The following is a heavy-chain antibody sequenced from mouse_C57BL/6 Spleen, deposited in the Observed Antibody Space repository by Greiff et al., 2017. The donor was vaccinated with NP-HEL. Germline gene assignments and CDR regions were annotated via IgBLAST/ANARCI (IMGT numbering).Heavy chain of an antibody. Sequence: VKLVESGAELMKPGASVKLSCKATGYTFTGYWIEWVKQRPGHGLEWIGEILPGSGSTNYNEKFKGKATFTADTSSNTAYMQLSSLTTEDSAIYYCARGSAGITTVVATDYFDYWGQGTTLTVSS. J-gene: IGHJ2*01. D-gene: IGHD1-1*01. CDR2: ILPGSGST. V-gene: IGHV1-9*01. CDR3: ARGSAGITTVVATDYFDY. CDR1: GYTFTGYW.